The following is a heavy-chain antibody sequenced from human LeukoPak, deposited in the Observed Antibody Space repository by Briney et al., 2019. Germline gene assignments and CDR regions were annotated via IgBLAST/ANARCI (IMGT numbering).Heavy chain of an antibody. CDR1: GSTFSSYA. CDR2: ISASGDST. V-gene: IGHV3-23*01. Sequence: PGGSLRLSCAASGSTFSSYAMSWVRQAPGKGLEWVSAISASGDSTYYADSVKGRFTISRDNSKNTLYLHMNSLRAEDTAVYYCAKTRGHCSGGSCYQDYWGQGTLVTVSS. J-gene: IGHJ4*02. CDR3: AKTRGHCSGGSCYQDY. D-gene: IGHD2-15*01.